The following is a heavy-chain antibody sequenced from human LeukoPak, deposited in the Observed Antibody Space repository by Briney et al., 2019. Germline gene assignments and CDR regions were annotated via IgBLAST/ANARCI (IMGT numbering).Heavy chain of an antibody. Sequence: SETLSLTCSVSGYSISSGYYWGWFRPPPGKGLGWIGSIFRSGNTNYNPSLQSRGTVSVDTSKNQFSLTLTSVTAADTAVYFCARHVGSTGYCEYWGQGVLVTVSS. CDR2: IFRSGNT. D-gene: IGHD3-22*01. V-gene: IGHV4-38-2*02. J-gene: IGHJ4*02. CDR1: GYSISSGYY. CDR3: ARHVGSTGYCEY.